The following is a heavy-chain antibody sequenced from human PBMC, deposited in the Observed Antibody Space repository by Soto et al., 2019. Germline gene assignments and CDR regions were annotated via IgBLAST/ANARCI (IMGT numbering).Heavy chain of an antibody. D-gene: IGHD5-18*01. J-gene: IGHJ4*02. Sequence: GGSLRLSCAASGFTFSSYAMTWVRQAPGKGLEWGSTIDNSGGITYYADSVKGRFTISRDNSKNTLYLQMNSLRAEDTAVYYCAKGTFDTAMAKTDFWGRGTLVTVSS. CDR2: IDNSGGIT. CDR3: AKGTFDTAMAKTDF. CDR1: GFTFSSYA. V-gene: IGHV3-23*01.